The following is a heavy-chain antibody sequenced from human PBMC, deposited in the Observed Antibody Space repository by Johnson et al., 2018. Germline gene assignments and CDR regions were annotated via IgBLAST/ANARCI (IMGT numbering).Heavy chain of an antibody. V-gene: IGHV3-20*04. CDR3: ARRGSGNYYYFYMDV. Sequence: VQLVQSGGGVVRXGGSLRLSCVASGFSFDDYGMTWVREPPGKRLEWVSDINWNGGSTNYADSVKGRFTISRDNAKNSLYLQMNSLRAEDTALYYCARRGSGNYYYFYMDVWGKGTTVTVSS. CDR1: GFSFDDYG. D-gene: IGHD3-10*01. J-gene: IGHJ6*03. CDR2: INWNGGST.